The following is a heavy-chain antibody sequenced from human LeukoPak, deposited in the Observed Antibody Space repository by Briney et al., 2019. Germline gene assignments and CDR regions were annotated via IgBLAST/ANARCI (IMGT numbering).Heavy chain of an antibody. D-gene: IGHD3-3*01. V-gene: IGHV1-8*01. CDR3: ARAYYDFWSGYYTWGGYYYYGMDV. J-gene: IGHJ6*02. Sequence: GASVKVSCKASGYTFTSYDINWVRQATGQGLEWMGWMNPNSGNTGYAQKFQGRVTMTRNTSISTAYMELSSLRSEDTAVYYCARAYYDFWSGYYTWGGYYYYGMDVWGQGTTVTVSS. CDR2: MNPNSGNT. CDR1: GYTFTSYD.